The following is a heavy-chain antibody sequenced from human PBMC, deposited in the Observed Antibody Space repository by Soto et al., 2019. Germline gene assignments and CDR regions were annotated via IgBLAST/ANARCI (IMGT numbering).Heavy chain of an antibody. D-gene: IGHD3-22*01. J-gene: IGHJ3*02. V-gene: IGHV4-31*03. CDR2: IYYSGST. Sequence: SVTLSLTFTVSGGSITSGGYYWRCIRQHLGKGLEWIGYIYYSGSTYYNPSLKSRVTISVDTSKNQFSLKLSSVTAADTAVYYCAREGIYYDSSGYYPGAFDIWGQGIMVT. CDR3: AREGIYYDSSGYYPGAFDI. CDR1: GGSITSGGYY.